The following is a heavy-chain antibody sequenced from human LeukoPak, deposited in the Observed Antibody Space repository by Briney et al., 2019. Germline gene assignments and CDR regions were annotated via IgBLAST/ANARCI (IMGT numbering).Heavy chain of an antibody. Sequence: GESLKISCKGSGYSFTNSWIGWVRQMPGKGLEWMGIIYPGDSDTRYSPSFQGQVTISADKSISTAYLQWSSLKASDTAMYYCARGEGEDGYYIDYWGQGTLVTVSS. CDR2: IYPGDSDT. CDR1: GYSFTNSW. CDR3: ARGEGEDGYYIDY. D-gene: IGHD5-24*01. J-gene: IGHJ4*02. V-gene: IGHV5-51*01.